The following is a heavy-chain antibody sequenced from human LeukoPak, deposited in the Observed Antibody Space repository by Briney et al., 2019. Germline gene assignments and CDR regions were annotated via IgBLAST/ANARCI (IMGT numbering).Heavy chain of an antibody. Sequence: PGGSLRLSCAASGFTLSSYAMSWVRQAPGKGLEWVSGITPSGHTYYAASVQGRFTIHRDNSKNTLYLQMNRLGAEDTAIYYCGQDWAWGAFGHWGQGTLVTVSS. CDR3: GQDWAWGAFGH. J-gene: IGHJ4*02. CDR1: GFTLSSYA. CDR2: ITPSGHT. V-gene: IGHV3-23*01. D-gene: IGHD4/OR15-4a*01.